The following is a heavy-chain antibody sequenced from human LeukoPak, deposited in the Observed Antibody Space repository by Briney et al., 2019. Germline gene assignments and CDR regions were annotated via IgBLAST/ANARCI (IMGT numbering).Heavy chain of an antibody. CDR1: GFTFSDYY. V-gene: IGHV3-11*06. D-gene: IGHD5-18*01. CDR2: ISSSSSYT. Sequence: GGSLRLSCAASGFTFSDYYMSWIRQAPGKGLEWVSYISSSSSYTNYADSVNGRFTISRDNAKNSLYLQMNSLRAEDTAVYYCARTGSDTAMAYYYYGMDVWGQGTTVTVSS. CDR3: ARTGSDTAMAYYYYGMDV. J-gene: IGHJ6*02.